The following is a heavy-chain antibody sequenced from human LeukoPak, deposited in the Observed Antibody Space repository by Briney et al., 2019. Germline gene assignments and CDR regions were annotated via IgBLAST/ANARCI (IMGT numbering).Heavy chain of an antibody. Sequence: ASVKVSCKASGYTFTSYDINWVRQATGQGLEWMGWMNPNSGNTGYAQKFQGRVTMTRNTSISTAYMELSSLRSEDTAVYYCARGRGVVEYNWFDPWGQGTPVTVSS. J-gene: IGHJ5*02. CDR3: ARGRGVVEYNWFDP. CDR2: MNPNSGNT. D-gene: IGHD3-3*01. V-gene: IGHV1-8*01. CDR1: GYTFTSYD.